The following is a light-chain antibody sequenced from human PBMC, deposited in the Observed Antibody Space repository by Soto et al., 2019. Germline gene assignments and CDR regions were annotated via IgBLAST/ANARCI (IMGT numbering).Light chain of an antibody. J-gene: IGKJ3*01. CDR2: DAS. Sequence: IVLTQSPGTLSLSPGERATLSCRASQSVSNTYLAWYQQKPGQAPRLLIYDASSRATDIPDRFSGSGSGTDFTLTISRLEPEDFAVYYCQQYGRSPGLFTFGPGTKVDIK. CDR1: QSVSNTY. CDR3: QQYGRSPGLFT. V-gene: IGKV3-20*01.